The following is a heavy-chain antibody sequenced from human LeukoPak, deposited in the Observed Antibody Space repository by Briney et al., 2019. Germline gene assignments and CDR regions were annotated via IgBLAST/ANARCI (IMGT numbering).Heavy chain of an antibody. D-gene: IGHD3-22*01. Sequence: ASVKVSCKASGYTFTIYVVTWVRQAPGQGLDGMGWISAYNGNTNYAQKLQGRVTMTTDTSTTTAYMELRSLRSDDTAVYYCARGALDSSGYYLGAFDIWGQGTMVTVSS. CDR2: ISAYNGNT. CDR1: GYTFTIYV. CDR3: ARGALDSSGYYLGAFDI. J-gene: IGHJ3*02. V-gene: IGHV1-18*01.